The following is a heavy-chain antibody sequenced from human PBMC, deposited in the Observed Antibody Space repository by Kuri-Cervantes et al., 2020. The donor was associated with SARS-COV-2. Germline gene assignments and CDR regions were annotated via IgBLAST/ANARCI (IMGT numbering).Heavy chain of an antibody. CDR1: GFTFSSYA. CDR2: ISGSGGST. J-gene: IGHJ4*02. CDR3: AKHYCSSTSCSYYFDY. Sequence: GESLKISCAASGFTFSSYAMSWVRQAPGKGLEWVSAISGSGGSTYYADSVKGRFTISRDYSKNTLYLQMNSLRAEDTAVYYCAKHYCSSTSCSYYFDYWGQGTLVTVSS. D-gene: IGHD2-2*01. V-gene: IGHV3-23*01.